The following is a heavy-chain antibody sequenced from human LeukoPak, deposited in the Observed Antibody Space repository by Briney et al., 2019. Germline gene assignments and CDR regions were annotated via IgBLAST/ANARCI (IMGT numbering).Heavy chain of an antibody. D-gene: IGHD2-15*01. CDR3: AREGYCSGGSCPGYYYYYMDV. J-gene: IGHJ6*03. Sequence: GASVKVSCKASGYTFTSYYMHWVRQAPGQGLEWMGIINPSGGSTSYAQKFQGRVTMTRDMSTSTVYMELRSLRSDDTAVYYCAREGYCSGGSCPGYYYYYMDVWGKGTTVTVSS. CDR2: INPSGGST. V-gene: IGHV1-46*01. CDR1: GYTFTSYY.